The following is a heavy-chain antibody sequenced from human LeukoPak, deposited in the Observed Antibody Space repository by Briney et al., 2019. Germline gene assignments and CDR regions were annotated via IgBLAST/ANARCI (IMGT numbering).Heavy chain of an antibody. D-gene: IGHD3-16*01. J-gene: IGHJ6*02. CDR1: GYTFTSYD. Sequence: GASVKVSCKASGYTFTSYDINWVRQAPGQGLEWMGWMNPNSGNTGYAQKFQGRVTMTRNTSISTAYMELSSLRSEDTAVYYCARGGGGGRPYYYGMDVWGQGTTVTVSS. CDR2: MNPNSGNT. V-gene: IGHV1-8*01. CDR3: ARGGGGGRPYYYGMDV.